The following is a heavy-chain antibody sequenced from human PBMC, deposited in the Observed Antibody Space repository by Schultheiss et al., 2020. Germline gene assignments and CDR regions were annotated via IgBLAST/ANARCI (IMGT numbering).Heavy chain of an antibody. CDR1: GGSISSYY. J-gene: IGHJ5*02. CDR2: IYYSGST. CDR3: ARGSVNWFDP. Sequence: SETLSLTCTVSGGSISSYYWGWIRQPPGKGLEWIGSIYYSGSTNYNPSLKSRVTISVDTSKNQVSLKLSSVTAADTAVYYCARGSVNWFDPWGQGTLVTVSS. V-gene: IGHV4-59*01. D-gene: IGHD4-11*01.